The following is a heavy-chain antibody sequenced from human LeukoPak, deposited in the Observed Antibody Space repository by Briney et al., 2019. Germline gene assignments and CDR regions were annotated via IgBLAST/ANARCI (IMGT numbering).Heavy chain of an antibody. J-gene: IGHJ3*01. V-gene: IGHV3-21*01. CDR3: ARDPSMVVAAL. D-gene: IGHD2-15*01. Sequence: PGGSLRLSCAASGFAFSSYSMNWVRQAPGKGLEWVSSISSSSSYIYYADSVKGRFTISRDNAKNSLYLQMNSLRAEDTAVYYCARDPSMVVAALWGQGTMVTVSS. CDR2: ISSSSSYI. CDR1: GFAFSSYS.